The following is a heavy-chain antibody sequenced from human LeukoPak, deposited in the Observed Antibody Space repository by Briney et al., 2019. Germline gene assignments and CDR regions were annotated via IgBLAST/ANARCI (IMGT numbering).Heavy chain of an antibody. CDR1: GGSIGSGSYY. CDR3: ARENLEAFDY. Sequence: SQTLSLTCTVSGGSIGSGSYYWSWIRQPPGKGLEWIGYIYYSGSTNYNPSLKSRVTISVDTSKNQFSLKLSSVTAADTAVYYCARENLEAFDYWGQGTLVTVSS. CDR2: IYYSGST. D-gene: IGHD3-3*01. J-gene: IGHJ4*02. V-gene: IGHV4-61*01.